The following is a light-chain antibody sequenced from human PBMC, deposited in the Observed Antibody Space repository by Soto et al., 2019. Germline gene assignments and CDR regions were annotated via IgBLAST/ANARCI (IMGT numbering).Light chain of an antibody. CDR2: GAS. CDR3: QQYYTWPVT. V-gene: IGKV3-15*01. CDR1: QGINRN. J-gene: IGKJ4*01. Sequence: IVMTQSPATLSVSPGESVTFSCRASQGINRNLAWYQQKPCQAPRLLISGASTGATGIPARFSGSGSGTEFSLSINSLQSEDCAVYYCQQYYTWPVTFGGGTKVEI.